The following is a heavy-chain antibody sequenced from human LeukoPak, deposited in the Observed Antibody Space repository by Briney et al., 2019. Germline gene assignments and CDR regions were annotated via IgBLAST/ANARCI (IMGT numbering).Heavy chain of an antibody. Sequence: ASVKVSCKASDYTFSSYGITWVRQAPGQGLEWMGWISAYNGNTNYAQKIQDRVTMTTDTYTSTAYMELRRLRADDPAVYYCAREEYVWGSYRDVDYWGQGTLVTVSS. V-gene: IGHV1-18*01. D-gene: IGHD3-16*02. CDR3: AREEYVWGSYRDVDY. CDR1: DYTFSSYG. CDR2: ISAYNGNT. J-gene: IGHJ4*02.